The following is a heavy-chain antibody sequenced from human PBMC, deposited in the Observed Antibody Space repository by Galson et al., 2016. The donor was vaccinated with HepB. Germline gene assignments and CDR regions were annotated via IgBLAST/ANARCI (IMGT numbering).Heavy chain of an antibody. CDR1: GFNFSNYA. CDR2: ISGGSDST. Sequence: SLRLSCAASGFNFSNYAMSWVHQPPGKGLEWISAISGGSDSTYYADSMKGRFTISRDNSKNTLYLQMNSLRADDTALYYCAKAATDYWGQGTLVTVSS. J-gene: IGHJ4*02. V-gene: IGHV3-23*01. CDR3: AKAATDY.